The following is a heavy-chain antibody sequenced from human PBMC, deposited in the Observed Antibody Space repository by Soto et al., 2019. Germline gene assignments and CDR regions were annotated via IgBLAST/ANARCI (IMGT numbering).Heavy chain of an antibody. CDR2: IYHSGST. CDR3: ARSYMVRGVANWFDP. CDR1: GGSISSSNW. Sequence: SETLCLTCAVSGGSISSSNWWSWVRQPPGKGLEWVGEIYHSGSTNYNPSLKSRVTISVDKSKNQFSLKLSSVTAADTAVYYCARSYMVRGVANWFDPWGQGTLVTVSS. V-gene: IGHV4-4*02. D-gene: IGHD3-10*01. J-gene: IGHJ5*02.